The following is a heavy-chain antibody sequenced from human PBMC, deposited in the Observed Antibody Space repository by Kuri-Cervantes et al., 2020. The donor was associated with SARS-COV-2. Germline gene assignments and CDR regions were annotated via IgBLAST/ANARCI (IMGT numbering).Heavy chain of an antibody. J-gene: IGHJ5*02. CDR1: EFTFSSYA. V-gene: IGHV3-23*01. D-gene: IGHD3-3*01. CDR2: ISGSGGST. CDR3: AKRSDSADDFWSGYYTGNWFDP. Sequence: GGSLRLSCAASEFTFSSYAMSWVRQAPGKGLEWVSAISGSGGSTYYADPVKGRFTISRDNSKNTLYLQMNSLRAEDTAVYYCAKRSDSADDFWSGYYTGNWFDPWGQGTLVTVSS.